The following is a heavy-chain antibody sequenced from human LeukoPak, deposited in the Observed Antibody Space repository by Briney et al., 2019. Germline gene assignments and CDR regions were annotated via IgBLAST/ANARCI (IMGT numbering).Heavy chain of an antibody. V-gene: IGHV3-30*18. J-gene: IGHJ4*02. CDR1: GFTFSSYG. Sequence: GRSLRLSCAASGFTFSSYGMHWVRQAPGKGREWVAVISYDGSNKYYADSVKGRFTISRDNSKNTLYLQMNSLRAEDTAVYYCAKVRPTWIAAAGYFDYWGQGTLVTVSS. D-gene: IGHD6-13*01. CDR3: AKVRPTWIAAAGYFDY. CDR2: ISYDGSNK.